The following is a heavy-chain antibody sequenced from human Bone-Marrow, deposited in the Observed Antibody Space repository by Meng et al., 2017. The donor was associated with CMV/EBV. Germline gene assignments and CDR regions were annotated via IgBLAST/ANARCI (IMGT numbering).Heavy chain of an antibody. J-gene: IGHJ4*02. CDR2: ISSSGSTI. CDR1: GFTFSDYY. D-gene: IGHD6-13*01. Sequence: GGSLRLSCAASGFTFSDYYMSWIRQAPGKGLEWVSYISSSGSTIYYADSVKGRFTISRDNAKNSLYLQMNSLRAEDTAVYYCASSRFGIAAAGTRNWGQGTLVTFSS. V-gene: IGHV3-11*01. CDR3: ASSRFGIAAAGTRN.